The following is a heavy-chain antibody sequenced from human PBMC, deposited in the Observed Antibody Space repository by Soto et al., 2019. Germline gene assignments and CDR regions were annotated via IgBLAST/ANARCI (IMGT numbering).Heavy chain of an antibody. CDR1: GYTFTSYD. CDR3: ARDLNLYYWAQYCYVMDF. CDR2: MNPNTGNA. J-gene: IGHJ6*02. V-gene: IGHV1-8*01. Sequence: KVSCKASGYTFTSYDINWVRQAAGQGLEWMGWMNPNTGNAGYSQRFQGRITMTRDISISAAYMDLSSLRSEDSAVYYCARDLNLYYWAQYCYVMDFWGQGTSVTVSS. D-gene: IGHD2-8*01.